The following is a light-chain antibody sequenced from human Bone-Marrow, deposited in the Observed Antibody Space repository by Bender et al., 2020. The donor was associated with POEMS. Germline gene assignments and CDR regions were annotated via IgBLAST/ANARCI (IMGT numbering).Light chain of an antibody. Sequence: QSALTRPASVSGSPGQSITISCTGTSSDVGGYNYVSWYQQHPGKAPKLMIYDVTNRPSGVPDRFSGSKSGNTASLTVSGLQAEDEADYYCSSFAGSNNLVFGGGTKLTVL. V-gene: IGLV2-8*01. CDR3: SSFAGSNNLV. CDR1: SSDVGGYNY. J-gene: IGLJ3*02. CDR2: DVT.